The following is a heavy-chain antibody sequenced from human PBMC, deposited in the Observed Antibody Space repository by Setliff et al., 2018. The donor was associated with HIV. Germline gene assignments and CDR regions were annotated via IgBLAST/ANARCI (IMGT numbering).Heavy chain of an antibody. Sequence: PGGSLRLSCAASGFTFSNYEMNWVRQAPGKGLEWVSFNGGNGRRLYYADSVKGRFTVSRDNAKRSVYLQMNSLRVEDTTVYYCARTSVAVGGLPYYYYGMDVWGQGTTVTVSS. CDR2: NGGNGRRL. D-gene: IGHD6-19*01. J-gene: IGHJ6*02. CDR3: ARTSVAVGGLPYYYYGMDV. CDR1: GFTFSNYE. V-gene: IGHV3-48*03.